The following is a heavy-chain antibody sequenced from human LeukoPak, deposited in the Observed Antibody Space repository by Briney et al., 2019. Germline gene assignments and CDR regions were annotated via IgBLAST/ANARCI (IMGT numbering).Heavy chain of an antibody. J-gene: IGHJ4*02. Sequence: SVKVSCKASGGTFSSYAISWVRQAPGQGLEWMGGIIPIFGTANYAQKFQGRVTITADESTSTAYMELSSLRSEDTAVYYCARADARYYYDSSGYYPFDYWGQGTLVTVSS. CDR3: ARADARYYYDSSGYYPFDY. D-gene: IGHD3-22*01. CDR1: GGTFSSYA. CDR2: IIPIFGTA. V-gene: IGHV1-69*13.